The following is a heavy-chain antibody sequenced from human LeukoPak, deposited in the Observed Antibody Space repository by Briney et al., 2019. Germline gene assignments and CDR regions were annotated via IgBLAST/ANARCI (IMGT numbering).Heavy chain of an antibody. J-gene: IGHJ4*02. V-gene: IGHV4-61*01. D-gene: IGHD4-17*01. CDR3: ARWTVTSKFDY. CDR2: IYYSGST. Sequence: PSETLSLTCTVSGGSVSSGSYYWSWIRQPPGKGLEWIGYIYYSGSTNYNPSLKSRVTISVDTSKNQFSLKLSSVTAADTAVYYCARWTVTSKFDYWGQGTLVTVSP. CDR1: GGSVSSGSYY.